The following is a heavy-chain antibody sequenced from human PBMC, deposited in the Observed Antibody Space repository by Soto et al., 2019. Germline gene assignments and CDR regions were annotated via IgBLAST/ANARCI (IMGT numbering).Heavy chain of an antibody. Sequence: QVQLVESGGGVVQPGRSLRLSCAASGFTFSSYAMHWVRQAPGKGLEWVAVISYDGSNKYYADSVKGRFTISRDNSKNTLYLQMNSLRGEDTAVYYCARDIRDIVVVPAASVDYYYYYGMDVWGQGTTVTVSS. CDR1: GFTFSSYA. CDR2: ISYDGSNK. V-gene: IGHV3-30-3*01. J-gene: IGHJ6*02. CDR3: ARDIRDIVVVPAASVDYYYYYGMDV. D-gene: IGHD2-2*01.